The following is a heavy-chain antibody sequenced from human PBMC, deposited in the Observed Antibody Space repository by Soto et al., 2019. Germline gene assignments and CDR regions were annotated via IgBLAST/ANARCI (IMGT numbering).Heavy chain of an antibody. CDR2: ISSSGSTI. Sequence: PGGSLRLSCAASGFTFSDYYMSWIRQAPGKGLEWVSYISSSGSTIYYADSVKGRFTISRDSAKNSLYLQMNSLRAEDTAVYYCARDLLNWNDGTYYYYYGMDVWGQGTTVTVS. CDR3: ARDLLNWNDGTYYYYYGMDV. CDR1: GFTFSDYY. J-gene: IGHJ6*02. V-gene: IGHV3-11*04. D-gene: IGHD1-1*01.